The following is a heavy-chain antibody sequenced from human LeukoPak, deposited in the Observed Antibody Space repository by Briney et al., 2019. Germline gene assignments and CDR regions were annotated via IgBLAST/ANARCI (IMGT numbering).Heavy chain of an antibody. CDR3: ARILTGYYDY. CDR1: GFTFSSYG. CDR2: ISDSGSGT. V-gene: IGHV3-23*01. Sequence: PGGSLRLSCAASGFTFSSYGMSWVRQGPGKGLQWVSDISDSGSGTFYADSVKGRFTISRDNSKNTLYLQMNSLRAEDTAIYYCARILTGYYDYWGQGTLVTVSS. J-gene: IGHJ4*02. D-gene: IGHD3-9*01.